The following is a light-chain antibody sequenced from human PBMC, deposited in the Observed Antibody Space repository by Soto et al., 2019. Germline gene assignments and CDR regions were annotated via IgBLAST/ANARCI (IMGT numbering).Light chain of an antibody. CDR3: SSYAGSNNYV. Sequence: QSALTQPPSASGSPGRSVTISCTGTSSDIGAHNFVSWHQQHPGKAPNLVVYEVSKRPSGVLDRFSGSKSGNTASLTVSGLQAEDEADYSCSSYAGSNNYVFGSGIKVTVL. CDR1: SSDIGAHNF. V-gene: IGLV2-8*01. J-gene: IGLJ1*01. CDR2: EVS.